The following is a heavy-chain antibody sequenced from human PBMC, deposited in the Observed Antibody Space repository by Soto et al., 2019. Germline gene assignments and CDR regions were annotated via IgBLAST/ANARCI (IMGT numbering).Heavy chain of an antibody. CDR3: GMGGF. Sequence: QVQLVESGGGVVQPGESLRLSCAASGFSFSSSGMHWIRQAPGKGLKWVAVISFDGSEDFYGDSVRGRFTISRDNSKSTLYLQMNSLRADGTAVYYCGMGGFWGQGTLVTVSS. D-gene: IGHD3-16*01. J-gene: IGHJ4*02. V-gene: IGHV3-30*03. CDR1: GFSFSSSG. CDR2: ISFDGSED.